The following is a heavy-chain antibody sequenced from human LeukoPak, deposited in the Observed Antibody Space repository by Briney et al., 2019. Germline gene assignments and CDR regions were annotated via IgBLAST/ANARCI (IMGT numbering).Heavy chain of an antibody. CDR2: IYGGGST. Sequence: PGGSLRLSCAASGFTVSTSYMNWVRQAPGEGLEWVSVIYGGGSTYYADSVKGRFTISRDNSKNTLYLQMNSLRAEDTAVYYCARGYFYGSGRYGIDVWGQGTTVTVSS. D-gene: IGHD3-10*01. CDR3: ARGYFYGSGRYGIDV. J-gene: IGHJ6*02. V-gene: IGHV3-53*01. CDR1: GFTVSTSY.